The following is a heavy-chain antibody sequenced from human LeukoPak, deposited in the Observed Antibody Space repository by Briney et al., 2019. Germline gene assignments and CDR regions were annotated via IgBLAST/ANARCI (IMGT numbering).Heavy chain of an antibody. CDR1: GRSISSGDYY. J-gene: IGHJ4*02. CDR3: AREGGYYDSSGYYLLYFDY. V-gene: IGHV4-30-4*01. CDR2: IYYSRST. Sequence: SQTLSLTCTVSGRSISSGDYYWSWVRQPPGKGLEWIGYIYYSRSTYYNPSLKSPVTISVDTSKNQFSMKLSSVTAADKAVYYCAREGGYYDSSGYYLLYFDYWGQGTLVTVSS. D-gene: IGHD3-22*01.